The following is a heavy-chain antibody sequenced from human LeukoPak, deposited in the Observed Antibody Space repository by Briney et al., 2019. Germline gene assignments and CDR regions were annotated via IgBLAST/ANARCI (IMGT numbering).Heavy chain of an antibody. CDR2: INHSGSI. D-gene: IGHD3-10*01. CDR1: GGSISTYY. Sequence: PSETLSLTCTVSGGSISTYYWSWIRQPPGKGLEWIGGINHSGSINYNPSLKSRLTILVDTSKKQFSRKLTSVTAADTAVYYCARLSPVNQYASGIFAIARPLPRDSWGQGNQVTVSS. V-gene: IGHV4-59*08. J-gene: IGHJ1*01. CDR3: ARLSPVNQYASGIFAIARPLPRDS.